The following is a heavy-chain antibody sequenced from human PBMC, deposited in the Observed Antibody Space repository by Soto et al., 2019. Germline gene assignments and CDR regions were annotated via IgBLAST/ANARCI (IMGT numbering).Heavy chain of an antibody. Sequence: QVRLEESGPGLVKPSETLSLICSVSGGSVNNADYFWNWIRQRPGKGLEWIGYMNYRGITYYNPSLKSRLTISEDTSKNHFSLNLNSVTAADTAVYYCARDGLSGGDAFDIWGQGTMVVVSS. CDR1: GGSVNNADYF. CDR2: MNYRGIT. CDR3: ARDGLSGGDAFDI. D-gene: IGHD3-10*01. V-gene: IGHV4-31*03. J-gene: IGHJ3*02.